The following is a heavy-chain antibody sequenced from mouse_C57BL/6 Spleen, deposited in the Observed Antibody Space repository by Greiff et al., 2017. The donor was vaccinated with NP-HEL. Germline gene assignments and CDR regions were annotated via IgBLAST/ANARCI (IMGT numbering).Heavy chain of an antibody. V-gene: IGHV1-15*01. CDR1: GYTFTDYE. Sequence: VQGVESGAELVRPGASVTLSCKASGYTFTDYEMHWVKQTPVHGLEWIGAIDPETGGTAYNQKFKGKAILTADKSSSTAYMELRSLTSEDSAVYYCNRGYYFDYWGQGTTLTVSS. CDR2: IDPETGGT. J-gene: IGHJ2*01. CDR3: NRGYYFDY.